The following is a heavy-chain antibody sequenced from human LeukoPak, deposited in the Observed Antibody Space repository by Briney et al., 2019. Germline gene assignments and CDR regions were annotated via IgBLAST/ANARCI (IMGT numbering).Heavy chain of an antibody. V-gene: IGHV3-74*01. Sequence: PGGSLRLSCAASGFTFSSYWMHWVRQAPGKGLVWVSHINGDGRGTTYADSVKGRFTISRDNAKNTLYLQMNSLRAEDTAVYYCARGFDYWGQGTLVTVSS. CDR1: GFTFSSYW. CDR2: INGDGRGT. J-gene: IGHJ4*02. CDR3: ARGFDY.